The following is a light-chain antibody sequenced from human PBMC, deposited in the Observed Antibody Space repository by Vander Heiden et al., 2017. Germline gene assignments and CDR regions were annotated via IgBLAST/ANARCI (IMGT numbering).Light chain of an antibody. V-gene: IGKV1-39*01. CDR3: QQRDITPNT. CDR2: AAS. Sequence: DIQMTQSPSSLSASVGDRVTITCRASQSISSYLNWYQQKPGKAPKLLIYAASSLQSGVPSRFSGSGSGTVFTLTISRLQPEDFATYYCQQRDITPNTFGQGTKLEIK. CDR1: QSISSY. J-gene: IGKJ2*01.